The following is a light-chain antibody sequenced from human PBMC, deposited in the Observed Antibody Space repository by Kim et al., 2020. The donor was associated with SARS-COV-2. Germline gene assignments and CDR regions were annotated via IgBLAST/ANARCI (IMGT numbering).Light chain of an antibody. CDR3: QQASSHHQWR. CDR1: QDINTW. J-gene: IGKJ1*01. V-gene: IGKV1-12*01. Sequence: IQLTQSPSSVSAAVGDRVTITCRASQDINTWLGWYQQKPGKAPKLLIYGASNLQSGVPSRFSGSGSGTDFTLTISRLQPGDCATYLCQQASSHHQWRFGQRTKV. CDR2: GAS.